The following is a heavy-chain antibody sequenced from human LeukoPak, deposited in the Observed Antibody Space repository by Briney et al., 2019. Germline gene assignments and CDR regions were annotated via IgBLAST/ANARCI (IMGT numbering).Heavy chain of an antibody. CDR3: ARTPTSIQLRYYFDY. D-gene: IGHD5-18*01. CDR2: IYYSGST. V-gene: IGHV4-59*01. J-gene: IGHJ4*02. CDR1: GGSISSYY. Sequence: PSETLSLTCTVSGGSISSYYWSWLRQPPGKGLEWIGYIYYSGSTNYNPSLKSRVTISVDTSKNQFSLKLSSVTAADTAVYYCARTPTSIQLRYYFDYWGQGTLVTVSS.